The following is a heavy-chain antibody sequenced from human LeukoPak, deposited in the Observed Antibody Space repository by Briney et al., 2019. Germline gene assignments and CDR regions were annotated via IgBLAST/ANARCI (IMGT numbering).Heavy chain of an antibody. V-gene: IGHV1-2*06. CDR2: INPNSGGT. D-gene: IGHD2-8*01. CDR1: GYTFTGYY. J-gene: IGHJ4*02. Sequence: GASVKVSCKASGYTFTGYYMHWVRQAPGHGLEWMGRINPNSGGTNYAQKFQGRVTMTRDTSISTAYMELSRLRSDDTAVYYCARGPIVLMVYAIPHFDYWGQGTLVTVSS. CDR3: ARGPIVLMVYAIPHFDY.